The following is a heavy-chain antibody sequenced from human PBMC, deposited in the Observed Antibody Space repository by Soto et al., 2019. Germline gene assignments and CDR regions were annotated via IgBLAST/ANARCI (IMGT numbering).Heavy chain of an antibody. D-gene: IGHD3-22*01. V-gene: IGHV5-51*01. CDR2: IYPGDSDT. CDR1: VYSFTSYW. Sequence: GESLKISCKGSVYSFTSYWIGWVRQMPGKGLEWMGIIYPGDSDTRYSPSFQGQVTISADKSISTAYLQWSSLKASDTAMYYCASSPLDSSGYYYPLDYWGQGTLVTVSS. CDR3: ASSPLDSSGYYYPLDY. J-gene: IGHJ4*02.